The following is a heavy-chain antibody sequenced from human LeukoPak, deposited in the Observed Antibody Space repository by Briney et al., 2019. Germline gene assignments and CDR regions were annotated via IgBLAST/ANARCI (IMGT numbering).Heavy chain of an antibody. CDR1: GGSISSSNW. CDR3: ARTGAQIAVAGTPPHFYYYFYMGV. CDR2: MYTGSST. D-gene: IGHD6-19*01. Sequence: SETLSLTCAVSGGSISSSNWWWCLRHPPGKGLEFGGDMYTGSSTNYNSSLSRRVTISIDKSKNQFSLTLTSVTAADTAVYYCARTGAQIAVAGTPPHFYYYFYMGVWGKGTTVTIAS. J-gene: IGHJ6*03. V-gene: IGHV4-4*02.